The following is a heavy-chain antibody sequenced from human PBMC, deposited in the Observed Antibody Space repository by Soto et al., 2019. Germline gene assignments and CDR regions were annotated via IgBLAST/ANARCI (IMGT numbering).Heavy chain of an antibody. Sequence: QVQLQESGPGLVKPSETLSLTCTVSGGSISSYYWSWIRQPPGKGLEWIGYIYYSGSTKYKPSLKSRVTISVDKSKNNFALKLISVTAADKAVYYCARDKYNRGGDGTHYFYGMDVWGQGTTVTVSS. CDR3: ARDKYNRGGDGTHYFYGMDV. J-gene: IGHJ6*02. D-gene: IGHD6-6*01. CDR1: GGSISSYY. V-gene: IGHV4-59*01. CDR2: IYYSGST.